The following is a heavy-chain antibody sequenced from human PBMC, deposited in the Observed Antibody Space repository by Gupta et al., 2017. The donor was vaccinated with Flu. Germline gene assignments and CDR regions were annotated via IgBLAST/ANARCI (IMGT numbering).Heavy chain of an antibody. Sequence: MSWVRQAPGKGLEWVANIKQDGSEKYYVDSVKGRFTISRDNAKNSLYLQMNSLRAEDTAVYYCASPPGVVLDVWGQGTTVTVSS. V-gene: IGHV3-7*01. J-gene: IGHJ6*02. CDR2: IKQDGSEK. CDR3: ASPPGVVLDV. D-gene: IGHD3-3*01.